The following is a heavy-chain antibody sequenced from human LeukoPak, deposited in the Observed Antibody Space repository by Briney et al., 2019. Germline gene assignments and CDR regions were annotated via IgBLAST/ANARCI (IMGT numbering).Heavy chain of an antibody. V-gene: IGHV3-11*01. Sequence: GGSLRLSCAASGFSLSDFYMSWIRQAPGMGLEWISYIGTRSNPIYYADSVKGRFTISRDDAKNSLYLQMNSLRDEDTAVYFCAREARGSGRDFDCWGQGILVTISS. CDR1: GFSLSDFY. J-gene: IGHJ4*02. CDR2: IGTRSNPI. CDR3: AREARGSGRDFDC. D-gene: IGHD1-26*01.